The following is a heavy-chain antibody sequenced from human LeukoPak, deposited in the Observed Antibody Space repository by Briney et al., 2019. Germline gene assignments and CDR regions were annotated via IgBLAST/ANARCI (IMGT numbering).Heavy chain of an antibody. Sequence: SVKVSCKACRGTFRSYGLNWVRQAPGQGLEWMGGFIPILGTAKYPQKLQGRVTITADESTSTAYMELSSLRYEDTAVYYCARGLYCSSSTSCYDYGMDVWGQGTTVTVSS. CDR3: ARGLYCSSSTSCYDYGMDV. J-gene: IGHJ6*02. V-gene: IGHV1-69*13. D-gene: IGHD2-2*01. CDR1: RGTFRSYG. CDR2: FIPILGTA.